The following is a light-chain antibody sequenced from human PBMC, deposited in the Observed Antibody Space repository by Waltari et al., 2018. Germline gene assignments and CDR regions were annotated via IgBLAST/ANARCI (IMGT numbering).Light chain of an antibody. J-gene: IGKJ4*01. CDR2: GAS. V-gene: IGKV3-15*01. CDR1: QSVNSD. CDR3: QQYNKWPPT. Sequence: EIVMTQAPATLSLSTGERATLPCRTSQSVNSDLAWYQQKPGQAPSLLIYGASTRATGVPLRFSGSGSGAEFTLTISSLQSEDLAIYHCQQYNKWPPTFGGGTKVEIK.